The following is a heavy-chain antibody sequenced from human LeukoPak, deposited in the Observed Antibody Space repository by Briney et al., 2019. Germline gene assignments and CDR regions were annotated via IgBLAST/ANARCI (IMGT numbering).Heavy chain of an antibody. D-gene: IGHD3-9*01. CDR1: GGSISSYY. CDR2: IYYSGST. Sequence: SETLSLTCTVSGGSISSYYWSWIRQPPGKGLEWIGYIYYSGSTNYNPSLKSRFTISVDTSKNQFSLTLSSLTAADTAVYYCARGGAHXXXXXXXYFDPMDVWGQGTTV. V-gene: IGHV4-59*01. CDR3: ARGGAHXXXXXXXYFDPMDV. J-gene: IGHJ6*02.